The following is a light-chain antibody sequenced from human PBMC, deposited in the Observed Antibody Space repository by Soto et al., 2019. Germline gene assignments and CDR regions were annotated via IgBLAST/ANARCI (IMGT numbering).Light chain of an antibody. CDR2: EAS. Sequence: AIPITPSPSSLSACVGDRVTITCRASQGIRNDLAWYQQKPGKAPKLLIYEASTIQSGVPSRFSGSYSGTDFTLTIGSLQPEDFATYYCLQDFKYPRTFGQGTKVDIK. V-gene: IGKV1-6*01. CDR3: LQDFKYPRT. J-gene: IGKJ1*01. CDR1: QGIRND.